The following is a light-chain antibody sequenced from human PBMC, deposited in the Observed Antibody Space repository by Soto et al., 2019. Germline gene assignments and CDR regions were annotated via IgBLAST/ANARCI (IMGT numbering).Light chain of an antibody. Sequence: DVQRTQSPSTLSGSVGDRVSITCRASQSISSWLAWYQQKPGKAPKLLIYDASSLESGVPSRFSGSRSGTDFALTISSLQREDFATYYCQHYNSYSEAFGQGTKVDIK. CDR2: DAS. CDR3: QHYNSYSEA. V-gene: IGKV1-5*01. J-gene: IGKJ1*01. CDR1: QSISSW.